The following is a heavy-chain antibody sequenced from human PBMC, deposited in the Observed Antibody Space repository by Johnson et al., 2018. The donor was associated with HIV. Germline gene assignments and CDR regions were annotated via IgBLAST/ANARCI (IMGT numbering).Heavy chain of an antibody. CDR2: ISCGGST. V-gene: IGHV3-53*01. CDR1: GFTVSSYY. D-gene: IGHD5-24*01. J-gene: IGHJ3*02. CDR3: ARRRRDGDTFDI. Sequence: VQLVESGGGLIQPGGSLRLSCAASGFTVSSYYMSWVRQAPGKGLEWVSVISCGGSTYYADSVTGRFSISKDNSKNTLYLQMNTLRAEDTAVYYRARRRRDGDTFDIWGRGTMVTVSS.